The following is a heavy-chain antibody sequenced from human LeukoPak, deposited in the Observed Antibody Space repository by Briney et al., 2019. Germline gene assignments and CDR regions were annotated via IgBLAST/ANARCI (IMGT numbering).Heavy chain of an antibody. V-gene: IGHV4-59*01. D-gene: IGHD3-9*01. CDR1: GGSISSYY. Sequence: SETLSLTCTVSGGSISSYYWSWIWQPPGKGLEWIGYIYYSGSTNYNPSLKSRVTISVDTSKNQFSLKLSSVTAADTAVYYCARGRNVLRYFDWLSWFDPWGQGTLVTVSS. CDR2: IYYSGST. CDR3: ARGRNVLRYFDWLSWFDP. J-gene: IGHJ5*02.